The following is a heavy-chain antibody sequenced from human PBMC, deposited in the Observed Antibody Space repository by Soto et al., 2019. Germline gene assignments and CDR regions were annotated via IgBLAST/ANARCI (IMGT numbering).Heavy chain of an antibody. CDR1: GFIFSSYA. Sequence: EVRLLESGGVLVQPGGSLRLSCKASGFIFSSYAMSLVRQAPGKGLEWVAVISGGGGLTYYADSVEGRFTISRDNLQNPLYLQINSLRVDDTAVYHCVKDWRVGIPRGDYWGQGSLVTVSS. J-gene: IGHJ4*02. D-gene: IGHD1-26*01. V-gene: IGHV3-23*01. CDR2: ISGGGGLT. CDR3: VKDWRVGIPRGDY.